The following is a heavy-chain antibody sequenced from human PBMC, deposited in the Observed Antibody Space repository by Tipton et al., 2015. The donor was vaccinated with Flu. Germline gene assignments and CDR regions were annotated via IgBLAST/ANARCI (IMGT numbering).Heavy chain of an antibody. J-gene: IGHJ4*02. Sequence: SLRLSCAASGFTVSNNYMSWVRQAPGKGLEWLSVIYTGSRTNYADSVKGRFIISRDNPKNTLYLQMNSLRTEDTAVYYCARSGYSYGYVGYWGQGTLVTVSS. CDR1: GFTVSNNY. V-gene: IGHV3-66*02. CDR3: ARSGYSYGYVGY. CDR2: IYTGSRT. D-gene: IGHD5-18*01.